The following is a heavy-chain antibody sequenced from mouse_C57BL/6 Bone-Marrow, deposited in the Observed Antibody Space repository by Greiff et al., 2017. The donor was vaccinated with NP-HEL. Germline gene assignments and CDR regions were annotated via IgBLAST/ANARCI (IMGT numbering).Heavy chain of an antibody. CDR3: ARWYFDV. V-gene: IGHV1-4*01. CDR1: GYTFTSYT. Sequence: VQLQQSGAELARPGASVKMSCKASGYTFTSYTMHWVKQRPGQGLEWIGYINPSSGYTKYNQKFKDKDTLTADTSSSTAYMQLISLTSEDCAFYSCARWYFDVWGTGTTVTVSS. J-gene: IGHJ1*03. CDR2: INPSSGYT.